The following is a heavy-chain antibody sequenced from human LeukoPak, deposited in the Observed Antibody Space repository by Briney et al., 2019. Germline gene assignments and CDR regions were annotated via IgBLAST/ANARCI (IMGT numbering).Heavy chain of an antibody. CDR3: TKSRDGYNGGSVDY. V-gene: IGHV3-49*04. J-gene: IGHJ4*02. CDR1: GFTFGDYP. Sequence: GVLRLSCTASGFTFGDYPMSWVRQAPGKGHEWVGFIRSKTYGGTTEYAASVKGRFTISRDDSKSIAYLQMNSLKNEDTAVYYCTKSRDGYNGGSVDYWGRGTLVTVSS. D-gene: IGHD5-24*01. CDR2: IRSKTYGGTT.